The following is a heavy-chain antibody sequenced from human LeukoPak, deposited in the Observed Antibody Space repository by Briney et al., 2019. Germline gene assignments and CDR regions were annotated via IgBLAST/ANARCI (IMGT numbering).Heavy chain of an antibody. CDR2: IYYSGST. CDR1: GGSISSSSYY. Sequence: SETLSLTCTVSGGSISSSSYYWGWIRQPPGKGLEWIGSIYYSGSTYYNPSLKSRVTISVDTSKNQFSLKLSSVTAADTAVYYCARLTRVGATTGFDYWDQGTLVTVSS. CDR3: ARLTRVGATTGFDY. J-gene: IGHJ4*02. V-gene: IGHV4-39*07. D-gene: IGHD1-26*01.